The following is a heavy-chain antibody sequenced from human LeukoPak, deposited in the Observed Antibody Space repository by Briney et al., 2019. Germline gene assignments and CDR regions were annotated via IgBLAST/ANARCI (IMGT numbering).Heavy chain of an antibody. D-gene: IGHD2-8*01. J-gene: IGHJ3*02. Sequence: PGGSLRLSCAASGFTFSSYAMHWVRQAPGKGLEWVAVISYDGSNKYYADSVKGRFTISRDNSKNALYLQMNSLRAEDTAVYYCARDGCFRCHDAFDIWGQGKMVTVSS. V-gene: IGHV3-30-3*01. CDR2: ISYDGSNK. CDR3: ARDGCFRCHDAFDI. CDR1: GFTFSSYA.